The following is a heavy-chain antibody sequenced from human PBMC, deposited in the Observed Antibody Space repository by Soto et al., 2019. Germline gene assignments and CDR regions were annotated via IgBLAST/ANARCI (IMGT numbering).Heavy chain of an antibody. V-gene: IGHV1-18*01. CDR3: ASHSSSWYSDWCFDY. Sequence: ASVKVSCKASGYTFTSYGISWVRQAPGQGLEWMGWISAYNGNTNYAQKHQGRVTMTTDTSTSTAYMELRSLRSDDTAVYYCASHSSSWYSDWCFDYWGQGTLVTVSS. CDR2: ISAYNGNT. D-gene: IGHD6-13*01. CDR1: GYTFTSYG. J-gene: IGHJ4*02.